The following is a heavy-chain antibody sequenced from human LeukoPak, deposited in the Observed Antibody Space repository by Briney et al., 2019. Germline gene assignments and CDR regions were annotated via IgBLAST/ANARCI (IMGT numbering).Heavy chain of an antibody. CDR2: ISYDGSNK. CDR3: ARPATLGWLSLYYLDY. CDR1: GFTFSSYA. D-gene: IGHD3-3*01. Sequence: GGSLRLSCAASGFTFSSYAMHWVRQAPGKGLEWVAVISYDGSNKYYADSVKGRFTISRDNSKNTLYLQMNSLRAEDTAVYYCARPATLGWLSLYYLDYWGQGTLVTVSS. V-gene: IGHV3-30-3*01. J-gene: IGHJ4*02.